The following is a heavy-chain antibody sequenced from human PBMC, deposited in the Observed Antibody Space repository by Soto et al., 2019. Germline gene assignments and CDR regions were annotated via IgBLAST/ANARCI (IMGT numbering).Heavy chain of an antibody. Sequence: GGSLRLSCAASGFTFSSYAMSWVRQAPGKGLEWVSAISGSGGSTYYADSVKGRFTISRDNSKNTLYLQMSSLRAEDTAVYYCAKLPLTTVVTPPSYWGQGTLVTVSS. V-gene: IGHV3-23*01. CDR1: GFTFSSYA. J-gene: IGHJ4*02. D-gene: IGHD4-17*01. CDR3: AKLPLTTVVTPPSY. CDR2: ISGSGGST.